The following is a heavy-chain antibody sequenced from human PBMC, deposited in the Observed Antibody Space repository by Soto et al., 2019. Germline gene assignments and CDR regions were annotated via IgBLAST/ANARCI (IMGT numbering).Heavy chain of an antibody. CDR2: IYYSGST. V-gene: IGHV4-31*03. CDR1: GGSISSGGYY. D-gene: IGHD3-22*01. CDR3: ARVFYDSSGYRGYFDY. J-gene: IGHJ4*02. Sequence: QVQLQESGPGLVKPSQTLSLTCTVSGGSISSGGYYWSWIRQHPGKGLEWIGYIYYSGSTYSNPSLKSRVTISVDTSKNQFSLKLSSVTAADTAVYYCARVFYDSSGYRGYFDYWGQGTLVTVSS.